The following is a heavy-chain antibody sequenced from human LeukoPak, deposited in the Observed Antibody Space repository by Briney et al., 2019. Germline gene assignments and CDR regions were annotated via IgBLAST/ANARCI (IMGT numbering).Heavy chain of an antibody. CDR2: INAGNGNT. Sequence: GASVKVSCKASGYTFTSYAMHWVRQAPGQRLEWMGWINAGNGNTKYSQEFQGRVTITRDTSASTAYMELSSLRSEDMAVYYCARDAGDSSGYYLDYWGQGTLVTVSS. CDR3: ARDAGDSSGYYLDY. J-gene: IGHJ4*02. CDR1: GYTFTSYA. D-gene: IGHD3-22*01. V-gene: IGHV1-3*03.